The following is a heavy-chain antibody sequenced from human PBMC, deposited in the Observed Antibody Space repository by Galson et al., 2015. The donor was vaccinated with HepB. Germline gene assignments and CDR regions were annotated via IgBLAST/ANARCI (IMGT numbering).Heavy chain of an antibody. D-gene: IGHD3-22*01. J-gene: IGHJ4*02. CDR1: GGTFSSYA. V-gene: IGHV1-69*13. CDR2: IIPIFGTA. CDR3: AGGPYYYDSSGYYVFDY. Sequence: SVKVSCKASGGTFSSYAISWVRQAPGQGLEWMGGIIPIFGTANYAQKFQGRVTITADECTSTAYMELSSLRSEDTAVYYCAGGPYYYDSSGYYVFDYWGQGTLVTVSS.